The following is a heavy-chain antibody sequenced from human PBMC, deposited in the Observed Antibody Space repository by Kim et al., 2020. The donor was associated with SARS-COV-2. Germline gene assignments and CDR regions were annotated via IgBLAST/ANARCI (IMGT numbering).Heavy chain of an antibody. D-gene: IGHD2-21*02. CDR3: ARGFDASCGGDCFFADN. CDR2: ISSGSTYI. V-gene: IGHV3-21*01. CDR1: GFTLSSPS. J-gene: IGHJ5*01. Sequence: GGSLRLSCAASGFTLSSPSMHWVRQAPGKGLEWVASISSGSTYIYYADSVKGRFTISRDNAKNSLYLQMNSLRAEDTAVYYCARGFDASCGGDCFFADN.